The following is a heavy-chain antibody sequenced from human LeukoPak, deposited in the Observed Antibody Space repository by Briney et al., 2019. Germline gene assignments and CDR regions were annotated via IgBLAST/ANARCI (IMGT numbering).Heavy chain of an antibody. J-gene: IGHJ4*02. V-gene: IGHV3-23*01. Sequence: GGSLRLPCAASGFTFSSYAMSWVRQAPGKGLEWVSAISGSGGSTYYADSVKGRFTISRDNSKNTLYLQMNSLRAEDTAVYYCAKGVVGGYYFDYWGQGTLVTVSS. CDR2: ISGSGGST. D-gene: IGHD2-2*01. CDR3: AKGVVGGYYFDY. CDR1: GFTFSSYA.